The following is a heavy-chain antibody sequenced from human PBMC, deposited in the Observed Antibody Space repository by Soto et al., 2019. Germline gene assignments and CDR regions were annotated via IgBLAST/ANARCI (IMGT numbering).Heavy chain of an antibody. V-gene: IGHV1-2*02. D-gene: IGHD2-8*01. CDR2: INPNSGGT. CDR3: ATDIVLMVYAITDY. CDR1: GGTFSSYA. Sequence: ASVKVSCKASGGTFSSYAISWVRQAPGQGREWMGWINPNSGGTNYAQKFQGRGTMTRDTSISTAYMELSRLRSDDTAVYYCATDIVLMVYAITDYWGQGTLVTVSS. J-gene: IGHJ4*02.